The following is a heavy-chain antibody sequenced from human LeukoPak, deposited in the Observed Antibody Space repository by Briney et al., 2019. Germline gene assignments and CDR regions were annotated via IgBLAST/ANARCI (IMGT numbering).Heavy chain of an antibody. D-gene: IGHD6-13*01. Sequence: SETLSLTCTVSGYSISSGYYWGWIRPPPGKGLEWIGSIYHSGSTYYNPSLKSRVTISVDTSKNQFSLKLSSVTAADTAVYYCAREYERYSSSSNWFDPWGQGTLVTVSS. CDR3: AREYERYSSSSNWFDP. V-gene: IGHV4-38-2*02. CDR2: IYHSGST. J-gene: IGHJ5*02. CDR1: GYSISSGYY.